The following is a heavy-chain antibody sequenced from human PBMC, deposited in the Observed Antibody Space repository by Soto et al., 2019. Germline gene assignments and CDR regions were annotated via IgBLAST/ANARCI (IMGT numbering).Heavy chain of an antibody. J-gene: IGHJ4*02. V-gene: IGHV3-11*04. CDR2: ISSSGSAI. Sequence: GGSLRLTCTASEFPFNDAYMNWVRQAPGKGLEWVSYISSSGSAIYYAASVRGRFTISRDNAKNSLYLQMSSLRAEDTAFYYCATKVAGTTYFGYWGQGALVTVSS. CDR1: EFPFNDAY. CDR3: ATKVAGTTYFGY. D-gene: IGHD1-7*01.